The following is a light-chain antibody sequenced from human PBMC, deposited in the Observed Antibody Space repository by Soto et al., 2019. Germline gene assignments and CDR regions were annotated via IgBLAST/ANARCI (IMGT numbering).Light chain of an antibody. Sequence: EIVLTQSPVSPALSPGERATLACRASQSVSGCLAWYQQKPGQAPRLLIFDASNRATGIPARFSGSGSGTDFTLTISSLEPEDFAIYYCQQRCNWPPVTFGGGTKVDIK. CDR3: QQRCNWPPVT. J-gene: IGKJ4*01. CDR2: DAS. V-gene: IGKV3-11*01. CDR1: QSVSGC.